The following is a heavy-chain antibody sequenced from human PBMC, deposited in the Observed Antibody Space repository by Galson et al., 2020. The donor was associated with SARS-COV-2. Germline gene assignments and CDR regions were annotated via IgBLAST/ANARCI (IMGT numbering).Heavy chain of an antibody. CDR1: GGSFSGYY. V-gene: IGHV4-34*01. D-gene: IGHD6-13*01. Sequence: SQASETLSLTCAVYGGSFSGYYWSWIRQPPGEGLEWIGEINHSGSTNYNPSLKSRVTISVDTSKNQFSLKLSSVTAADTAVYYCARGRYSSSWYGRLSWFDPWGQGTLVTVSS. CDR2: INHSGST. J-gene: IGHJ5*02. CDR3: ARGRYSSSWYGRLSWFDP.